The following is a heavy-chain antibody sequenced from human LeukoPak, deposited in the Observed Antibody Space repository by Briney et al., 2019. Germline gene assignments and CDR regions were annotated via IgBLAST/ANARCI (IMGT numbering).Heavy chain of an antibody. Sequence: PGGSLRLSCAASGFTFSSYGMHWVRQAPGKGLEWVAVISYDGSNIYYADSVKGRFTISRDNSKNTLYLQMNSLRAEDTTVYYCAKDRSMGVPATINYRGQGTLVTVSS. D-gene: IGHD2-2*01. CDR1: GFTFSSYG. V-gene: IGHV3-30*18. J-gene: IGHJ4*02. CDR3: AKDRSMGVPATINY. CDR2: ISYDGSNI.